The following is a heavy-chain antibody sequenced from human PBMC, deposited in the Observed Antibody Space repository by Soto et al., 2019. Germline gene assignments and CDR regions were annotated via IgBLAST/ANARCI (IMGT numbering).Heavy chain of an antibody. CDR3: ARHCSSTSCYGDYYYYGMDV. Sequence: GESLKISCKGSGYSSTSYWISWVRQMPGKGLEWMGRIDPSDSYTNYSPSFQGHVTISADKSISTAYLQWSSLKASDTAMYYCARHCSSTSCYGDYYYYGMDVWGQGTTVTVSS. D-gene: IGHD2-2*01. CDR2: IDPSDSYT. J-gene: IGHJ6*02. CDR1: GYSSTSYW. V-gene: IGHV5-10-1*01.